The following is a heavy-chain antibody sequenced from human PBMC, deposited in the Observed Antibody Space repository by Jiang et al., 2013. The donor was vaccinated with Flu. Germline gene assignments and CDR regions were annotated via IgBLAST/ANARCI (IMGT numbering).Heavy chain of an antibody. Sequence: QSGAEVKKPGSSVKVSCKASGGTFSNYAISWVRQAPGQGLEWMGGILVILGTANYAQKFQGRVTITADESMSTAYMELSSLRSEDTALYYCARLEPCGGSCYYFDYWGQGTLVTVSS. J-gene: IGHJ4*02. CDR2: ILVILGTA. D-gene: IGHD2-15*01. CDR3: ARLEPCGGSCYYFDY. CDR1: GGTFSNYA. V-gene: IGHV1-69*01.